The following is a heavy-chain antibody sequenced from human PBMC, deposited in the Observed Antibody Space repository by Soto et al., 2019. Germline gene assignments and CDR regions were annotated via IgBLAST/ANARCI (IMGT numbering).Heavy chain of an antibody. CDR1: GYTLTELS. CDR2: FDPEDGET. V-gene: IGHV1-24*01. J-gene: IGHJ5*02. D-gene: IGHD2-15*01. Sequence: ASVKVSCKVSGYTLTELSMHWVRQAPGKGLEWMGGFDPEDGETIYAQKFQGRVTMTEDTSTDTAYMELSSLRSEYTAVYYCATISYCSGGRCYHWGQGTLLTVSS. CDR3: ATISYCSGGRCYH.